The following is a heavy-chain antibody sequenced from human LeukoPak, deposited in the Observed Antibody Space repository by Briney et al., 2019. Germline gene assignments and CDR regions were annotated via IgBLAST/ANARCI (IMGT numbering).Heavy chain of an antibody. J-gene: IGHJ4*02. D-gene: IGHD6-19*01. CDR2: VSSNGVNT. V-gene: IGHV3-64*04. Sequence: PGGSLRLSCSASGFIFSSYTMHWVRQAPGKGLEYVSAVSSNGVNTYYADSVKGRFSISRDTSENRLFLQMNSLRPDDSALYYCTKDLMTGFSSGWYLAYWGQGTLVTVSS. CDR1: GFIFSSYT. CDR3: TKDLMTGFSSGWYLAY.